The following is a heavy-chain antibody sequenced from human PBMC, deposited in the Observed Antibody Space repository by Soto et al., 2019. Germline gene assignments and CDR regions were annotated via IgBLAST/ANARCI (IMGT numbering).Heavy chain of an antibody. CDR3: ARGGSSWYSAFDY. Sequence: ASVKVSCKASGYTFTGYYMHWVRQAPGQGLEWMGWINPNSGGTNYAQKFLGRVTMTRDTSISTAYMELSRLGSDDTAVYYCARGGSSWYSAFDYWGQGTLVTVSS. CDR2: INPNSGGT. J-gene: IGHJ4*02. D-gene: IGHD6-13*01. V-gene: IGHV1-2*02. CDR1: GYTFTGYY.